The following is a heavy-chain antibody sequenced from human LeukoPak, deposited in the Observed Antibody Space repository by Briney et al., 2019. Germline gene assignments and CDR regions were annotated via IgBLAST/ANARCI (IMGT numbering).Heavy chain of an antibody. J-gene: IGHJ6*02. CDR1: GYTFTGYY. D-gene: IGHD5-18*01. Sequence: EASVKVSCKASGYTFTGYYMHWVRQAPGQGLEWMGWINPILGIANYAQKFQGRVTITADKSTSAAYMELSSLRSEDTAVYYCAREIDTAMVTYYHGMDVWGQGTTVTVSS. CDR2: INPILGIA. V-gene: IGHV1-69*10. CDR3: AREIDTAMVTYYHGMDV.